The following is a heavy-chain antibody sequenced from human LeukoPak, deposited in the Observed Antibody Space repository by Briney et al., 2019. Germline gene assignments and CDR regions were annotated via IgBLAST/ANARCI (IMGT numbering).Heavy chain of an antibody. CDR1: GYTFTGYY. CDR2: INPNSGGP. Sequence: ASVKVSCKASGYTFTGYYMHWVRQAPGQGLEWMGWINPNSGGPNYAQKFQGRVTMTRDTSISTAYMELSRLRSDDTAVYYCARDALWHSSSWYTNWGQGTLVTVSS. D-gene: IGHD6-13*01. CDR3: ARDALWHSSSWYTN. V-gene: IGHV1-2*02. J-gene: IGHJ4*02.